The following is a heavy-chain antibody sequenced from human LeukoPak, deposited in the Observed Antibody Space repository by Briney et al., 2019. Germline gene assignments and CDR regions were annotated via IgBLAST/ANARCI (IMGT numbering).Heavy chain of an antibody. J-gene: IGHJ4*02. D-gene: IGHD5-18*01. V-gene: IGHV3-20*04. CDR3: ARETAMADFDY. CDR1: GFTFDDYG. CDR2: INWNVGIT. Sequence: RPGGXLRLSCAASGFTFDDYGMSWVRHAPGKGLEWVSGINWNVGITGYADSVKGRFTISRDNAKNSLYLQMNSLRAEDTALYYCARETAMADFDYWGQGTLVTVSS.